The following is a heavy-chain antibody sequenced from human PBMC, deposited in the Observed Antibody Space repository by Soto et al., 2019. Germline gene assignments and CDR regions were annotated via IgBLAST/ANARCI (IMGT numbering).Heavy chain of an antibody. CDR2: IKQDGTER. V-gene: IGHV3-7*01. Sequence: GGSLRLSGAASGCIFSSYWMTWVRQAPGKGLEWVANIKQDGTERYYVDSVKGRFTISRDNAKSSLYLQMNSLRAEDTAVYYCARTVATIEGDVLKYWGQGTQVTVSS. J-gene: IGHJ4*02. CDR1: GCIFSSYW. D-gene: IGHD5-12*01. CDR3: ARTVATIEGDVLKY.